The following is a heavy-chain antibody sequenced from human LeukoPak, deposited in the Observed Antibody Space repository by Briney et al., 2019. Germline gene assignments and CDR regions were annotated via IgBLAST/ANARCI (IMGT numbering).Heavy chain of an antibody. V-gene: IGHV3-13*01. CDR2: IDTTGNT. Sequence: GGSLTLSCAASGFTFSTYDMHWVRQATGKGLEWVSDIDTTGNTYYPRSVKSRFTISRENAKNSFYLQMNSLRAGDTAVYYCARDRGGGHMDVWGKGTTVTISS. D-gene: IGHD2-15*01. J-gene: IGHJ6*03. CDR3: ARDRGGGHMDV. CDR1: GFTFSTYD.